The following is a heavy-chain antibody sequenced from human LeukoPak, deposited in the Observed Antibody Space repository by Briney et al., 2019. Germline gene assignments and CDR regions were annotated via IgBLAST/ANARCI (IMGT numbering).Heavy chain of an antibody. CDR2: IRYDGSNK. CDR3: AKLLYYYDSSQPY. V-gene: IGHV3-30*02. Sequence: GGSLRLSCEASGFTFSSYGMHWVRQAPGKGLEWMAYIRYDGSNKYYADSVKGRFTISRDNSKNTLYLQMNSLRAEDTAVYYCAKLLYYYDSSQPYWGQGTLVTVSS. J-gene: IGHJ4*02. D-gene: IGHD3-22*01. CDR1: GFTFSSYG.